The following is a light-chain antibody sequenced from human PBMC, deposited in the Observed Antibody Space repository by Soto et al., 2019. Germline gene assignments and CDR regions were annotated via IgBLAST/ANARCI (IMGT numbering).Light chain of an antibody. J-gene: IGKJ2*01. CDR1: QSVGSN. CDR2: GAS. V-gene: IGKV3-15*01. CDR3: QHYNNWPYT. Sequence: AAPFVSPGERVTLSCRASQSVGSNLAWYQQKPGQAPRVLILGASTRATDVPARFSGSGSGTEFTLTISSLQSEDFAVFYCQHYNNWPYTFGQGTKVDIK.